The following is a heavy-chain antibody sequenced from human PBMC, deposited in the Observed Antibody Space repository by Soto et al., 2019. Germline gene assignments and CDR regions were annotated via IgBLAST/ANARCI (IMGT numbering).Heavy chain of an antibody. CDR2: ISYDGTNK. CDR3: ARGTPYTTGWYYFDF. D-gene: IGHD6-19*01. CDR1: GFTFSNYG. Sequence: PGGSLRLSCAASGFTFSNYGMHWVRQAPGKGLEWVAVISYDGTNKFYEDSVDGRFTISRDNSKNTLFLQMNSLRPEDTAVYYCARGTPYTTGWYYFDFWGQGTLVTVSS. J-gene: IGHJ4*02. V-gene: IGHV3-30*03.